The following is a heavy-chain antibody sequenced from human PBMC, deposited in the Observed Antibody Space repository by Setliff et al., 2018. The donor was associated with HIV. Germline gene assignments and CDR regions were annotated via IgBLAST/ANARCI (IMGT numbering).Heavy chain of an antibody. J-gene: IGHJ3*02. CDR3: AADPQTGTTSYDAFDT. V-gene: IGHV1-58*01. CDR1: GFTFTNSA. Sequence: ASVKVSCKASGFTFTNSAVQWVRQARGQRLEWIGWIVVGSGNTNYAQKFQERVTITRDMSTSRAYMELSGLRTEDTAVYYCAADPQTGTTSYDAFDTWGQGTMVTVSS. D-gene: IGHD1-7*01. CDR2: IVVGSGNT.